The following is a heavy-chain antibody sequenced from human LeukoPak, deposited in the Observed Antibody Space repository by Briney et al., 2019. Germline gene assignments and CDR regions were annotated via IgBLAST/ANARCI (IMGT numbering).Heavy chain of an antibody. CDR3: AVTRTIFGVVIEYNWFDP. CDR2: IYPGDSDT. D-gene: IGHD3-3*01. V-gene: IGHV5-51*01. Sequence: GESLKISCKGSGYSFTSYWIGWVRQMPGKVLEWMGIIYPGDSDTRYSPSFQGQVTISADKSISTAYLQWSSLKASDTAMYYCAVTRTIFGVVIEYNWFDPWGQGTLVTVSS. CDR1: GYSFTSYW. J-gene: IGHJ5*02.